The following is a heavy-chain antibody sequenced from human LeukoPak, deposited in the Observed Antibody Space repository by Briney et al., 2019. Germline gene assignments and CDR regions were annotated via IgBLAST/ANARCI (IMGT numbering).Heavy chain of an antibody. D-gene: IGHD2-8*01. CDR1: GDTFSSYA. V-gene: IGHV1-69*13. Sequence: ASVKVSCKASGDTFSSYAISWVRQAPGQGLEWMGGIIPVLGTTNYAQKFQGRVTITADESTSTVYMELSSQRSEDTAVYYCASRYRLNGVCSATLYYYYGLHVWGQGATVTVSS. J-gene: IGHJ6*02. CDR3: ASRYRLNGVCSATLYYYYGLHV. CDR2: IIPVLGTT.